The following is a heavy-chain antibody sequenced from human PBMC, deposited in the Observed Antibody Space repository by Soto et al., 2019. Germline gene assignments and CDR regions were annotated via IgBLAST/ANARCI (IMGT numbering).Heavy chain of an antibody. V-gene: IGHV3-30*18. J-gene: IGHJ6*02. Sequence: HPGGSLRLSCAASGFTFSSYGMHWVRQAPGKGLEWVAVTSYDGSNKYYADSVKGRFTISRDNSKNTLYLQMNSLRAEDTAVYYCAKDRGYCSSTSCQSQYYYYGMDVWGQGTTVTVSS. D-gene: IGHD2-2*01. CDR1: GFTFSSYG. CDR2: TSYDGSNK. CDR3: AKDRGYCSSTSCQSQYYYYGMDV.